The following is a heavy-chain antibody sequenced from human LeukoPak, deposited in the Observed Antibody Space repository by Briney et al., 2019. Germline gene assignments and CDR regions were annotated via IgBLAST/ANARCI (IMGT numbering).Heavy chain of an antibody. CDR2: VYSTGGA. Sequence: SETLSLNCTGSGGSFNYKYWAWIRQPPGKGLEWIGYVYSTGGAKSNPSLTSRLTISVDASSNQFSLKLTSVTAADTAFHYCARQTYGSGSDHRVSWFDPWGQGTLVTVSS. CDR1: GGSFNYKY. J-gene: IGHJ5*02. V-gene: IGHV4-59*08. CDR3: ARQTYGSGSDHRVSWFDP. D-gene: IGHD3-10*01.